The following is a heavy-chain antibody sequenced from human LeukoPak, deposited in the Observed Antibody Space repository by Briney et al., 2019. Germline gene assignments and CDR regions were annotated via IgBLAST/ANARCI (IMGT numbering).Heavy chain of an antibody. V-gene: IGHV4-59*12. CDR2: IYYSGST. CDR3: ARGPIGYCSGGSCYSGMVYMDV. J-gene: IGHJ6*03. D-gene: IGHD2-15*01. CDR1: GVSISNYY. Sequence: SETLSLICTVSGVSISNYYWSWIRQPPGKGLEWIGYIYYSGSTNYNPSLKSRVTISVDTSKNQFSLKLSSVTAADTAVYHCARGPIGYCSGGSCYSGMVYMDVWGKGTTVTVSS.